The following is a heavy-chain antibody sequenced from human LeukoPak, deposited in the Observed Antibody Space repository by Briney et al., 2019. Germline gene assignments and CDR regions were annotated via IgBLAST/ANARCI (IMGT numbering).Heavy chain of an antibody. J-gene: IGHJ5*02. D-gene: IGHD2-2*01. V-gene: IGHV1-69*13. CDR3: ARGLEYQLLSNWFDP. CDR1: GGTFSSYA. CDR2: FIPIFGTA. Sequence: SVKVSCKASGGTFSSYAINWVRQAPGQGLEWMGGFIPIFGTANFAQKFQGRVTITADESTSTAYMELSSLRSEDTAVYYCARGLEYQLLSNWFDPWGQGTLVTVSS.